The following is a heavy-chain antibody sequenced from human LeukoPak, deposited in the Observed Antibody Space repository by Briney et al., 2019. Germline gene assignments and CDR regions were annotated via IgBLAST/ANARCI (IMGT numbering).Heavy chain of an antibody. CDR2: INHSGST. CDR3: ARGHSSGLFDY. D-gene: IGHD6-19*01. CDR1: GGSFSGYY. J-gene: IGHJ4*02. Sequence: SETLSLTCAVYGGSFSGYYWSWIRQPPGKGLEWIGEINHSGSTNYNPSLKSRVTISVDTSKNQFSLKLSSVTAADTDVYYCARGHSSGLFDYWGQGTLVTVSS. V-gene: IGHV4-34*01.